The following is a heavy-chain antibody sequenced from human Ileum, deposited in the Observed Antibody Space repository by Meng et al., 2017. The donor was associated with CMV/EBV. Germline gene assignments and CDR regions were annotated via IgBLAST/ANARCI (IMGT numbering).Heavy chain of an antibody. CDR3: TREGRGYYPDY. CDR2: ISSSGAYI. J-gene: IGHJ4*02. CDR1: GFSFNSYS. Sequence: EVQVVESGGXLVKPGGSXRLSCAGSGFSFNSYSMTWVRQAPGKGLEWVAPISSSGAYIYYADSMKGRFIISRDNAKNSVFLQMNSLRVEDTAMYYCTREGRGYYPDYWGQGTLVTVSS. D-gene: IGHD3-22*01. V-gene: IGHV3-21*02.